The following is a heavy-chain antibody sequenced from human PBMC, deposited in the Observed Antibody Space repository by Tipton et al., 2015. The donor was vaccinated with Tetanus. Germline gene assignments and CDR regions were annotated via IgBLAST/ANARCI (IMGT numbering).Heavy chain of an antibody. CDR1: AYAFTSYD. CDR2: MNPNTGHA. Sequence: QLVQSGAEVQKPGASVKVSCKAFAYAFTSYDLNWVRHVTGQGLEWLGYMNPNTGHAGYAQKFQGRVTMTSNISITTAYMELRNLRSDDTAVYYCARGNRGSSWYFWGQGTLVTVSS. D-gene: IGHD6-13*01. J-gene: IGHJ4*02. V-gene: IGHV1-8*01. CDR3: ARGNRGSSWYF.